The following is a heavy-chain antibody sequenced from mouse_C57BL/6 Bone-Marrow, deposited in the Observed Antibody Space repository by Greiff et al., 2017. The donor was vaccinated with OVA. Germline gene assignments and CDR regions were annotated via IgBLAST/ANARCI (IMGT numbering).Heavy chain of an antibody. CDR3: ARDSLFYAMDY. D-gene: IGHD6-2*01. J-gene: IGHJ4*01. V-gene: IGHV5-4*01. Sequence: EVQGVESGGGLVKPGGSLKLSCAASGFTFSSYAMSWVRQTPEKRLEWVATISDGGSYTYYPDNVKGRFTISRDNAKNHLYLQMSHLKSEDTAMYYCARDSLFYAMDYWGQGTSVTVSS. CDR1: GFTFSSYA. CDR2: ISDGGSYT.